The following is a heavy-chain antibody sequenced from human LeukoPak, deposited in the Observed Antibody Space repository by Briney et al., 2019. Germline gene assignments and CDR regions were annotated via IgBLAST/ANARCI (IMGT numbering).Heavy chain of an antibody. Sequence: GGSLRLSCAAAGFTPSSYAMSWVRQAPGKGLGWVSAISGSGGSTYYADSVKGRFTTSRDNSKNTLYLQMNSLRAEDTAVYYCAKGYGGGWYSYYYYGMDVWGQGTTLTASS. J-gene: IGHJ6*02. CDR3: AKGYGGGWYSYYYYGMDV. CDR2: ISGSGGST. CDR1: GFTPSSYA. V-gene: IGHV3-23*01. D-gene: IGHD6-19*01.